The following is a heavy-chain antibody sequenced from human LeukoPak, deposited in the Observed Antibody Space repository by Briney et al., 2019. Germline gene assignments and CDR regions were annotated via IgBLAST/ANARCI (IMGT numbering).Heavy chain of an antibody. V-gene: IGHV3-7*01. Sequence: GGSLRLSCAASGFTFSSYWMSWVRQAPGKGLEWVANIKQDGSEKYYVDSVKGRFTISRDNAKNSLYLQMNSLRAEDTGVYYCASYFLEWSFDYWGQGPLVTVSS. CDR1: GFTFSSYW. J-gene: IGHJ4*02. CDR3: ASYFLEWSFDY. D-gene: IGHD3-3*01. CDR2: IKQDGSEK.